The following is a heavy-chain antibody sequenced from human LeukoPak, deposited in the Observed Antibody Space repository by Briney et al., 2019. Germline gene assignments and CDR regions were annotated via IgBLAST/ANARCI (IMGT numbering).Heavy chain of an antibody. J-gene: IGHJ5*02. CDR1: GDSISSYC. V-gene: IGHV4-4*07. CDR3: ERGGVGGVSYNNWFDP. D-gene: IGHD1-26*01. CDR2: ICTSGNT. Sequence: PSETLSLTCTVSGDSISSYCWSWIRQPAGKGLEWIGRICTSGNTKYNPSLTSRVTILIDKSQNQFSLKLTSVTAADTAVYYCERGGVGGVSYNNWFDPWGQGTLVTVSS.